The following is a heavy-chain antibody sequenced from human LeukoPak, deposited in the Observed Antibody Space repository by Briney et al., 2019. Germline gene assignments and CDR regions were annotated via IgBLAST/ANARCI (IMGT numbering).Heavy chain of an antibody. CDR3: VRRYMATSAEDFDY. Sequence: GGSLRLSCAASGFTFSSYWMHWIRHAPGKGLVWVSRIKRDGSSPAYADSVKGRFTISRDNAKNTLYLQMNSLRAEDTAVYYCVRRYMATSAEDFDYWGQGTLVTVSS. V-gene: IGHV3-74*01. CDR2: IKRDGSSP. CDR1: GFTFSSYW. D-gene: IGHD5-24*01. J-gene: IGHJ4*02.